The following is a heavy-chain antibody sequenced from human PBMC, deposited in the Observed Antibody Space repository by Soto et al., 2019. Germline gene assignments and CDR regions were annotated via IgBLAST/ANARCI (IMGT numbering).Heavy chain of an antibody. Sequence: PGGSLRFSCAASGFTFSTYWMDWVRQTPGKGLEWVANINQDGSEKNYVDSVKGRFTIYRDNAKNSLYLQMSSLTAEDSALYYCSRSLDSWGQGTLVTVSS. CDR1: GFTFSTYW. CDR2: INQDGSEK. CDR3: SRSLDS. J-gene: IGHJ4*02. V-gene: IGHV3-7*01.